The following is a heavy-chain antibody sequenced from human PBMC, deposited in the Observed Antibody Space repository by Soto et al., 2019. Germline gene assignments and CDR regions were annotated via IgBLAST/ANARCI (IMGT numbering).Heavy chain of an antibody. V-gene: IGHV1-24*01. CDR2: FDPEDGQT. D-gene: IGHD1-7*01. Sequence: ASVKVSCKVSGYSLTELSIHWVRQAPEKGLEWMGSFDPEDGQTINKQKFQDRVTMTGDTSSDTGYMELSNLRSEDTAIYYCAASLELPLGVDIWGQGTTVTVSS. CDR1: GYSLTELS. J-gene: IGHJ6*02. CDR3: AASLELPLGVDI.